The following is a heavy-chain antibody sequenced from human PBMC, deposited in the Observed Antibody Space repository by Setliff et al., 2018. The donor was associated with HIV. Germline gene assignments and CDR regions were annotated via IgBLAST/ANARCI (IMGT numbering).Heavy chain of an antibody. Sequence: GGSLRLSCAASGFAFSTSWMSWARQAPGKGLEWVANIREDGTAEYYVDSVRGRFAISRDNAKNSLYLQMNNLRADDTAVYYCAKYSSLGSWGQGTLVTVSS. CDR3: AKYSSLGS. CDR2: IREDGTAE. D-gene: IGHD3-16*01. CDR1: GFAFSTSW. J-gene: IGHJ5*02. V-gene: IGHV3-7*03.